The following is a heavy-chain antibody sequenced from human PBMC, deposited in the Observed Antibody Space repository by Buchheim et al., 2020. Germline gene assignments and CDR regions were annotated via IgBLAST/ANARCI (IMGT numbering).Heavy chain of an antibody. Sequence: EVQLVESGGGLVQPGGSLRLSCAASGFTFSSYWMSWVRQAPGKGLEWVANIKQDGSEKYYVDSVKGRFTISRDNAKNSLYLQMNSLRAEDTAVYYCARDGVAAADPNYYYYYYMDVWGKGTT. D-gene: IGHD6-13*01. V-gene: IGHV3-7*01. CDR3: ARDGVAAADPNYYYYYYMDV. CDR1: GFTFSSYW. CDR2: IKQDGSEK. J-gene: IGHJ6*03.